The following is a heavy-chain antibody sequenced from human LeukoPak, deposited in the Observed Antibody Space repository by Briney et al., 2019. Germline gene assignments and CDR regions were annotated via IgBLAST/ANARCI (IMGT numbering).Heavy chain of an antibody. J-gene: IGHJ4*02. D-gene: IGHD2-2*01. V-gene: IGHV4-59*01. Sequence: SETLSLTCTVSGGSISSYYWSWIRQPPGKGLEWNGYIYYSGSTNYNPSLKSRVTISVDTSKNQFSLKLSSVTAADTAVYYCARGRRYCSSTSCPYYFDYWGQGTLVTVSS. CDR3: ARGRRYCSSTSCPYYFDY. CDR1: GGSISSYY. CDR2: IYYSGST.